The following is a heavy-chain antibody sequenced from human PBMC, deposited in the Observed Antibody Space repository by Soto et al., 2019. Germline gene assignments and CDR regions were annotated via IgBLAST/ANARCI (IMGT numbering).Heavy chain of an antibody. CDR2: INSDGSTT. V-gene: IGHV3-74*01. CDR1: GFTFSSYW. CDR3: ADSGGRCYGRCPEQ. D-gene: IGHD2-15*01. J-gene: IGHJ4*02. Sequence: GGSLRLSCGGSGFTFSSYWMYWVRQAPGKGLVWVSRINSDGSTTNYADSVKGRFTISRDNAKNTLYLQMNSLRAEDAAVYYCADSGGRCYGRCPEQWGQGTLVTVA.